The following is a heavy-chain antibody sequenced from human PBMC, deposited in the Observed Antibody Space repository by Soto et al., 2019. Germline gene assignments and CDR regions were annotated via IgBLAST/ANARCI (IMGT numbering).Heavy chain of an antibody. J-gene: IGHJ5*02. CDR3: ARNYGSGSYYNVPNWFDP. V-gene: IGHV4-30-2*01. CDR2: IYHSGST. D-gene: IGHD3-10*01. CDR1: GGSISSGGYS. Sequence: QLQLQESGSGLVKPSQTLSLTCAVSGGSISSGGYSWSWIRQPPGKGLEWIGYIYHSGSTYYNPSLKSRVTISVDRSKNQFSLKLSSVTAADTAVYYCARNYGSGSYYNVPNWFDPWGQGTLVTVSS.